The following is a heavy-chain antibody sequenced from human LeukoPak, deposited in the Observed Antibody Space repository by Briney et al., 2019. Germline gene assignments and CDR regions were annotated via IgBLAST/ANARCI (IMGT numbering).Heavy chain of an antibody. CDR2: IYHSGST. D-gene: IGHD2-2*03. V-gene: IGHV4-38-2*02. CDR1: GYSISSGYY. J-gene: IGHJ5*02. CDR3: ARDVGYCSSTSCYHPGYNWFDP. Sequence: PSETLSLTCTVSGYSISSGYYWGWIRQPPGKGLEWIGSIYHSGSTYYNPSLKSRVTISVDTSKNQFSLKLSSVTAADTAVYYCARDVGYCSSTSCYHPGYNWFDPWGQGTLATVSS.